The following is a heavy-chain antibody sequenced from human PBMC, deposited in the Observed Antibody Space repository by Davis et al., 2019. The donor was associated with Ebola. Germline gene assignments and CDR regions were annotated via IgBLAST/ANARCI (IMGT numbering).Heavy chain of an antibody. CDR3: EWYYSGY. V-gene: IGHV3-23*01. Sequence: GESLKISCAASGFTFSSYAMTWVRQAPGKGLEWVSAISGSGGSTYYADSVKGRFTISRDNSKNTLYLQMNSLRAEDTAVYYCEWYYSGYWGQGTLVTVSS. CDR2: ISGSGGST. D-gene: IGHD2-15*01. J-gene: IGHJ4*02. CDR1: GFTFSSYA.